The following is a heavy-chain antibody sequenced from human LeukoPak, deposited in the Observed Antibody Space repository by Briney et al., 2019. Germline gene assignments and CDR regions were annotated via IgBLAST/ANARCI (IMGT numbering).Heavy chain of an antibody. D-gene: IGHD6-19*01. J-gene: IGHJ4*02. V-gene: IGHV3-21*01. Sequence: GGSLRLSCAASGFTFSNYNMNWVRQAPGKGLEWVSYISSSSTNIYYTDSVKGRFTISRDNAKNSLYLQMNSLRAEDTAVYFCARDDTAVAGTELDYWGQGTLVTVSS. CDR3: ARDDTAVAGTELDY. CDR2: ISSSSTNI. CDR1: GFTFSNYN.